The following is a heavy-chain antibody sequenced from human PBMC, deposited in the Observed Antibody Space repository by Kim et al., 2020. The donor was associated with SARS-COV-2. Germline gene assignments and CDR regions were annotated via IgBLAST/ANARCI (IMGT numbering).Heavy chain of an antibody. J-gene: IGHJ6*02. CDR3: AKDIGHYYNYGMDV. V-gene: IGHV3-9*03. CDR2: ISWNSGSI. Sequence: GGSLRLSCAASGFTFDDYAMHWVRQAPGKGLEWVSGISWNSGSIGYADSVKGRFTISRDNAKNYLYLQMNSLRAEDMALYYCAKDIGHYYNYGMDVWGQGTTVTV. D-gene: IGHD3-10*01. CDR1: GFTFDDYA.